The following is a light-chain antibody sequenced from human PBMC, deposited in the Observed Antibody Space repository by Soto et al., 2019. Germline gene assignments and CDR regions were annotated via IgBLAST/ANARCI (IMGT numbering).Light chain of an antibody. CDR3: QQYGSSPLT. Sequence: EIVLTQSPGTLSLSPGERATLSCRASQSVSSSYLAWYQQKPGQAPRLLIYDASSRATGIPDRFSGSGSGRDFTLTISRLEPDDFSVYYCQQYGSSPLTFGGGTKVEIK. J-gene: IGKJ4*01. CDR2: DAS. V-gene: IGKV3-20*01. CDR1: QSVSSSY.